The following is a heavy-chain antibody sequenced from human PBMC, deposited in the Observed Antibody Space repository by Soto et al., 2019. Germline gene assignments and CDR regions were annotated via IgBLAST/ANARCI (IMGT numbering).Heavy chain of an antibody. CDR3: ARDAPSSSYLDY. V-gene: IGHV4-59*01. CDR2: IYYSGST. D-gene: IGHD6-13*01. CDR1: GGSISSYY. J-gene: IGHJ4*02. Sequence: SETLSLTCTVSGGSISSYYWSWIRQPPGKGLEWIGYIYYSGSTNYNPSLKSRVAMSVDTSKNQFSLKLSSVAAADTAVYYCARDAPSSSYLDYRGQGTLVTVSS.